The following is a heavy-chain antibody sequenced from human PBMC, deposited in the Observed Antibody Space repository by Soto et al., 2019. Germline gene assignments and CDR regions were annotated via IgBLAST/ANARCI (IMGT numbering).Heavy chain of an antibody. J-gene: IGHJ6*02. CDR1: GGSITSGNYY. CDR3: VGQRGGVAVAGNYYFYSMDV. Sequence: SETLSLTCTVSGGSITSGNYYWSWIRQHPGTGLEWIGRIYYTGSTYYNPSLRSRVIISVDTSKNQFSMKLTSVTAADTAVYYCVGQRGGVAVAGNYYFYSMDVWGQGTTVTVSS. D-gene: IGHD6-19*01. V-gene: IGHV4-31*03. CDR2: IYYTGST.